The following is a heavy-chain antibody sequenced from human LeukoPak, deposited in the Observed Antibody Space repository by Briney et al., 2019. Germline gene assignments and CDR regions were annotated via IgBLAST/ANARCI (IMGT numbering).Heavy chain of an antibody. CDR1: GFTFSSYG. D-gene: IGHD3-22*01. CDR2: ISGSGGST. J-gene: IGHJ4*02. CDR3: AKYRGYYYDSSGYYYGYYFDY. V-gene: IGHV3-23*01. Sequence: GGSLRLSCAASGFTFSSYGMSWVGQAPGKGLEGVSAISGSGGSTYYADSVKGRFTVSRENSKKTLYLKVNSLRAEDTAVYYCAKYRGYYYDSSGYYYGYYFDYWGQGTLVTVSS.